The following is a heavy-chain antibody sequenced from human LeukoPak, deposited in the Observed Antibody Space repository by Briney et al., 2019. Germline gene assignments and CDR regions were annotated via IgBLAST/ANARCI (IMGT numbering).Heavy chain of an antibody. CDR2: IYYSGST. Sequence: SETLSLTCTVSGGSISSYYWSWIRQPPGKGLEWIGYIYYSGSTNYNPSLKSRVTISVDTSKNQFSLKPSSVTAADTAVYYCARFRVVGATGAFDIWGQGTMVTVSS. V-gene: IGHV4-59*01. D-gene: IGHD1-26*01. CDR3: ARFRVVGATGAFDI. CDR1: GGSISSYY. J-gene: IGHJ3*02.